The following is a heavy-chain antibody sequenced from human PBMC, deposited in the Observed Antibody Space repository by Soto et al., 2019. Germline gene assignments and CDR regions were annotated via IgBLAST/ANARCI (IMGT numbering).Heavy chain of an antibody. V-gene: IGHV3-23*01. Sequence: EVQLLESGGGLVQPGGSLRLSCAASGFTFSSYVMSWVRQAPGKGLEWVSTISGGGGSTYYADSVKGRFTISRDNSKNTLALQMNSLRAEDAAVYYCAKAACSGGSCYSDYWGQGTLVTVSS. CDR1: GFTFSSYV. CDR2: ISGGGGST. J-gene: IGHJ4*02. CDR3: AKAACSGGSCYSDY. D-gene: IGHD2-15*01.